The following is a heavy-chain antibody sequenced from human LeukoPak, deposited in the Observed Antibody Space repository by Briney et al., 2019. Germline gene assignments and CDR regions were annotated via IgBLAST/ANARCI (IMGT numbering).Heavy chain of an antibody. CDR2: IYYSGST. J-gene: IGHJ6*03. Sequence: PSETLSLTCTVSGGSISSYYWSWIRQPPGKGLEWIGYIYYSGSTNYNPSLKSRVTISVDTSKNQFSLKLSSVTAADTAVYYCARVGHGYYDSSGYYLRYYYYYYTDVWGKGTTVTVSS. CDR1: GGSISSYY. CDR3: ARVGHGYYDSSGYYLRYYYYYYTDV. D-gene: IGHD3-22*01. V-gene: IGHV4-59*01.